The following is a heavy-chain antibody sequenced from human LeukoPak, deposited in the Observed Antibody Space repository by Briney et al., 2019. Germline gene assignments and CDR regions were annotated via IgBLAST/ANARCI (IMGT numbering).Heavy chain of an antibody. D-gene: IGHD3-22*01. CDR1: GGSISSYY. J-gene: IGHJ4*02. CDR3: AREGLDRSSGYYFIDY. CDR2: IYYSGST. Sequence: SETLSLTCTVSGGSISSYYWSWIRQPPEKGLEWMGYIYYSGSTNYNPSLKSRVTISVDTSKNQFSLKLSSVTAADTAVYYCAREGLDRSSGYYFIDYWGQGTLVTVSS. V-gene: IGHV4-59*01.